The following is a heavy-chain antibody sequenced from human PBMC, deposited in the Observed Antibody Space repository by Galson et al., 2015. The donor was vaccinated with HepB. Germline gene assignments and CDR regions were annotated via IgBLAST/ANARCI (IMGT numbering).Heavy chain of an antibody. J-gene: IGHJ4*02. CDR3: ARDLKWNFDY. CDR2: ISPDGSTV. D-gene: IGHD1-1*01. V-gene: IGHV3-30-3*01. Sequence: SLRLSCAASGFTSSGYNMHWVRQSPVKGLEWLAIISPDGSTVFYADSVKGRFTISRDNSETTLFLQVNSLRPEDTAVYYCARDLKWNFDYWGQGTQVTVSS. CDR1: GFTSSGYN.